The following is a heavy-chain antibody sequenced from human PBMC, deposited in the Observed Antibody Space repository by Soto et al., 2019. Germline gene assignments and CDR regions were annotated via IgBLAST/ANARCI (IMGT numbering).Heavy chain of an antibody. CDR2: IYWDDDK. Sequence: QITLKESGPTLVKPTQTFTLACTFSGFSLSTSGMGVGWIRQPPGKAREWLALIYWDDDKRYSPSLKSMLTITKDTSKNQVVLTMTNMDPVDTATYYCAHYSSTSSFDYWGQGTLVTVSS. V-gene: IGHV2-5*02. D-gene: IGHD6-13*01. CDR3: AHYSSTSSFDY. J-gene: IGHJ4*02. CDR1: GFSLSTSGMG.